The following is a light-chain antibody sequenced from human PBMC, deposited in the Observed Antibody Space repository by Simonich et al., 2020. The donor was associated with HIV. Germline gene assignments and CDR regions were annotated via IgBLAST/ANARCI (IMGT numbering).Light chain of an antibody. CDR2: AAT. V-gene: IGKV1-9*01. CDR3: QQLNSY. Sequence: DIQLTQSPSFLSASVGDRVTITCRASQGTSTDLAWYQQKPRNAPKLLIYAATTLQSGVPSRFSCSGSGTEFTLTISSLQPEDFATYYCQQLNSYFGQGTRLEIK. J-gene: IGKJ5*01. CDR1: QGTSTD.